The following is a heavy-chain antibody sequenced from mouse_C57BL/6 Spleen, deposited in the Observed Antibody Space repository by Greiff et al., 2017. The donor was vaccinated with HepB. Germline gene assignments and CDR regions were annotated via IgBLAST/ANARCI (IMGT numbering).Heavy chain of an antibody. J-gene: IGHJ3*01. CDR2: IDPSDSYT. CDR1: GYTFTSYW. Sequence: QVQLKESGAELVMPGASVKLSCKASGYTFTSYWMHWVKQRPGQGLEWIGEIDPSDSYTNYNQKFKGKSTLTVDKSSSTAYMQLSSLTSEDSAVYYCARREYSNYRSWFAYWGQGTLVTVSA. CDR3: ARREYSNYRSWFAY. D-gene: IGHD2-5*01. V-gene: IGHV1-69*01.